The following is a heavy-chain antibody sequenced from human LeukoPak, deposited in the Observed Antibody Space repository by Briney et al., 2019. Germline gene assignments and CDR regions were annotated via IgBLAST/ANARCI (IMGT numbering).Heavy chain of an antibody. CDR3: AREANTAFDY. J-gene: IGHJ4*02. CDR1: GFTFGSYW. V-gene: IGHV3-74*01. Sequence: GGSLRLSCVASGFTFGSYWMHWVRQAPGKGLVWVSRINYDGTSTTYADSVKGRFTVSRDSGKKTVSLQINSLRPDDTAVYYCAREANTAFDYWGQGTLVTVSS. D-gene: IGHD2/OR15-2a*01. CDR2: INYDGTST.